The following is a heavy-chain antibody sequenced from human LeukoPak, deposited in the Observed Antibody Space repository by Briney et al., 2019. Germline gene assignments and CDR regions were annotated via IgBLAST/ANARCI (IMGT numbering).Heavy chain of an antibody. Sequence: PSETLSLTCTVSGGSISTYYWNWIRQPPGKGLEWIGYIYHSGSTNYNPSLQSRVAISVDTSKNQFSLNLNSVTAADTAVYYCARGGAAHLHFQNWGQGTLVTVSS. CDR2: IYHSGST. CDR1: GGSISTYY. D-gene: IGHD6-6*01. CDR3: ARGGAAHLHFQN. J-gene: IGHJ1*01. V-gene: IGHV4-59*01.